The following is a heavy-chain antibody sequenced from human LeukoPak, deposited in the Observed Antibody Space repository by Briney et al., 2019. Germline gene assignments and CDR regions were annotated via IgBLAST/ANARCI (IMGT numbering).Heavy chain of an antibody. Sequence: GGSLRLSCAASGFTFSSYGMHWVRQAPGKGLEWVAVISYDGSNKYYADSVKGRFTISRDNSKNMLYLQINSLRAEDTAVYYCAKGPGSGSYPSYWGQGTLVTVSS. CDR1: GFTFSSYG. V-gene: IGHV3-30*18. CDR3: AKGPGSGSYPSY. D-gene: IGHD3-10*01. CDR2: ISYDGSNK. J-gene: IGHJ4*02.